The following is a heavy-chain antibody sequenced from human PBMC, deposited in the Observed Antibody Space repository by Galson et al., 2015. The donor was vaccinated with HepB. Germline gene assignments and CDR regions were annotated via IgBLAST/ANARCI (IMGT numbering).Heavy chain of an antibody. D-gene: IGHD4-17*01. CDR2: TYYRSKWYN. V-gene: IGHV6-1*01. CDR1: GDSVSRNSAA. CDR3: ARDWGIYGDEDYYYYMDV. Sequence: AISGDSVSRNSAAWNWIRQSPSRGLEWLGRTYYRSKWYNDYAVSVKSRITINPDTSKNQFSLQLNSVTPEDTAVYYCARDWGIYGDEDYYYYMDVWGKGTTVTVAS. J-gene: IGHJ6*03.